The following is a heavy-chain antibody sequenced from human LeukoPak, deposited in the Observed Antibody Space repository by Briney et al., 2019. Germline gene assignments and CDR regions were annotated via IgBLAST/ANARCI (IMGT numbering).Heavy chain of an antibody. V-gene: IGHV4-34*01. D-gene: IGHD4-23*01. CDR2: INHSGNT. CDR3: ASWRWSFDY. J-gene: IGHJ4*02. CDR1: GGSFSGYY. Sequence: PSETLSLTCAVSGGSFSGYYWSWIRQPAGKGLEWIGEINHSGNTNYNPSLKSRVTISVDTSKNQFSLKLSSVTAADTAVYYCASWRWSFDYWGQGTLVTVSS.